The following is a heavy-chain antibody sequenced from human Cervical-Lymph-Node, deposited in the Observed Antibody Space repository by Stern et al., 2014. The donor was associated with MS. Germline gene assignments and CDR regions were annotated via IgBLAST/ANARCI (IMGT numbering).Heavy chain of an antibody. Sequence: QLVQSGAEVKKPGSSVKVSCKASGGTFSNYAISWVRQAPGHGLEWMGGIIPIFGTANYAQKFQGRVTITADESTSTAYMELSSLRSEDTALYYCARGWSCDILTAYSYWGQGTLVTVSS. CDR2: IIPIFGTA. V-gene: IGHV1-69*01. CDR3: ARGWSCDILTAYSY. D-gene: IGHD3-9*01. J-gene: IGHJ4*02. CDR1: GGTFSNYA.